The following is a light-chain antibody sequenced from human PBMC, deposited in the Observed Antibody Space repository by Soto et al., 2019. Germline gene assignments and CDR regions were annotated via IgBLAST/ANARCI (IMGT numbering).Light chain of an antibody. Sequence: QSVLTQPPSASGTPGQRVTISCSGSSSNIGSNYVFWYQHLPGTALKLLIYRNNQRPSGVPDRFSGSKSGTSASLAISGLRSEAETDYYCAAWDDSLSGVVFGGGTKLTVL. CDR2: RNN. CDR3: AAWDDSLSGVV. V-gene: IGLV1-47*01. J-gene: IGLJ2*01. CDR1: SSNIGSNY.